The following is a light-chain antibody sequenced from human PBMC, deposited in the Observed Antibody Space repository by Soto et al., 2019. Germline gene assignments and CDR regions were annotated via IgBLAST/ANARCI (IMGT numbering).Light chain of an antibody. V-gene: IGLV2-14*03. CDR1: RSDVGAYNY. J-gene: IGLJ2*01. CDR3: SSYTTTSTLA. CDR2: DVN. Sequence: QSVLTQPASVSASPGQSITISCTGTRSDVGAYNYVYWYQQHPGKAPKLMIFDVNNRPSGVSNRFSGSKSGNTASLTISGLQAEDEADYYCSSYTTTSTLAFGGGTKLTVL.